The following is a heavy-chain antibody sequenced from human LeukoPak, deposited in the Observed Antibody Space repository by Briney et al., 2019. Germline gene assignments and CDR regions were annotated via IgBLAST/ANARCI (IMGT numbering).Heavy chain of an antibody. Sequence: GGSLRLSCAASGFTFSSYWMHWVRQAPGKGLVWVSRIKSDGSTNYADSVKGRFTISRDNAKNTLSQQMNSLRAEDTGVYYCARAPSEIGGYYPEYIRHWGQGTLVTVSS. CDR1: GFTFSSYW. D-gene: IGHD3-22*01. J-gene: IGHJ1*01. CDR2: IKSDGST. CDR3: ARAPSEIGGYYPEYIRH. V-gene: IGHV3-74*01.